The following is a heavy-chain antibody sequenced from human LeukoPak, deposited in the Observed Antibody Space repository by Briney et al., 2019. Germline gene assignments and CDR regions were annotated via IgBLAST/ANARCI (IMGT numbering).Heavy chain of an antibody. Sequence: ASVKVSCKASGYIFTDYYMHWVRQAPGQELGWMGRMSPNSGDTGYAQKFQGRVTMTSDSSISTAYMELSSLRSEDTAIYYCVRTPPNWGFDYWGQGTLVTVSS. J-gene: IGHJ4*02. CDR2: MSPNSGDT. CDR3: VRTPPNWGFDY. V-gene: IGHV1/OR15-1*04. CDR1: GYIFTDYY. D-gene: IGHD7-27*01.